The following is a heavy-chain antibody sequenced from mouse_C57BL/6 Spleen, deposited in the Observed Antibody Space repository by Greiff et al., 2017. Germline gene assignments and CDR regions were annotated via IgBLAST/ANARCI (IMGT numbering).Heavy chain of an antibody. CDR3: ARKITTVVATGDAMDY. CDR1: GYTFTSYG. Sequence: VQLQQSGAELARPGASVTLSCKASGYTFTSYGISWVKQRTGQGLEWIGELYPRSGNTYYNEKFKGKATLTADKSSSTAYMELRSLTSEDSAVYFCARKITTVVATGDAMDYWGQGTSVTVSS. D-gene: IGHD1-1*01. CDR2: LYPRSGNT. V-gene: IGHV1-81*01. J-gene: IGHJ4*01.